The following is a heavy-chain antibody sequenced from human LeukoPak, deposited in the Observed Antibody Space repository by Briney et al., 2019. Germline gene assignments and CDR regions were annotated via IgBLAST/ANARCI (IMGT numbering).Heavy chain of an antibody. CDR1: GFTVSNIY. CDR3: AKGEGTKGHYYFEY. CDR2: IHSGGIT. Sequence: PGGSLRLSCAASGFTVSNIYMSWVRQAPGTGLEWVSIIHSGGITHYADSVKGRFTISRDNSKNMVYLQMNSLRDEDTAIYYCAKGEGTKGHYYFEYWGQGTLVTVSS. V-gene: IGHV3-53*01. D-gene: IGHD2-8*01. J-gene: IGHJ4*02.